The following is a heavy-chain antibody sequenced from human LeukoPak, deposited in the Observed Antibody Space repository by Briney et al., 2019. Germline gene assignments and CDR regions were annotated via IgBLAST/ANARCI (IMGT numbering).Heavy chain of an antibody. CDR2: IYSGGST. J-gene: IGHJ3*02. Sequence: PGGSLRLSCAASGFTFNTFNMSWVRQAPGKGLEWVSVIYSGGSTYYADSVKGRFTISRDNSKNTLYLQMNSLRAEDTAVYYCASPEYDILTGHDAFDIWGQGTMVTVSS. CDR1: GFTFNTFN. CDR3: ASPEYDILTGHDAFDI. D-gene: IGHD3-9*01. V-gene: IGHV3-66*01.